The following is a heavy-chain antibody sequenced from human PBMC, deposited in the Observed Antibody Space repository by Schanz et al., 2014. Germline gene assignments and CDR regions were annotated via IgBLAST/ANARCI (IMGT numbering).Heavy chain of an antibody. Sequence: EVQLVETGGGLVEPGGSLRLSCAASGFSFSSYAMGWVRQARGKGLEWDTAMNESHSTIYYADAVRGRFTISRDNSENTLYLQMNSLRAEDTTVYYCANNWNLDYWGQGTLVTVSS. J-gene: IGHJ4*02. CDR2: MNESHSTI. CDR1: GFSFSSYA. V-gene: IGHV3-23*04. D-gene: IGHD1-20*01. CDR3: ANNWNLDY.